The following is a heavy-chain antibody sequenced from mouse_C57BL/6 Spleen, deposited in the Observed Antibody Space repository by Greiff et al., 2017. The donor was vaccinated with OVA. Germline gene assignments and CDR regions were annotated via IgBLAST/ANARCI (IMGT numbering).Heavy chain of an antibody. Sequence: EVQRVESGGGLVKPGGSLKLSCAASGFTFSDYGMHWVRQAPEKGLEWVAYISSGSSTIYYADTVKGRFTISRDNAKNTLFLQMTSLRSEDTAMYYCARSYDGYYNYAMDYWGQGTSVTVSS. V-gene: IGHV5-17*01. CDR3: ARSYDGYYNYAMDY. D-gene: IGHD2-3*01. CDR2: ISSGSSTI. CDR1: GFTFSDYG. J-gene: IGHJ4*01.